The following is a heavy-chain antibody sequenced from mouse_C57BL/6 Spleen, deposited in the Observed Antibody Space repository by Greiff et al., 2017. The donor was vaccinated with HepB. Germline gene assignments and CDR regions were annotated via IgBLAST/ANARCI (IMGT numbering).Heavy chain of an antibody. CDR1: GYSFTDYN. V-gene: IGHV1-39*01. J-gene: IGHJ4*01. CDR3: AREKRVYYGRADYYAMDY. Sequence: EVQLQQSGPELVKPGASVKISCKASGYSFTDYNMNWVKQSNGKSLEWIGVINPNYGTTSYNQKFKGKATFTVDQSSSTAYMQLNSLTSEDSAVYYCAREKRVYYGRADYYAMDYWGQGTSVTVSS. CDR2: INPNYGTT. D-gene: IGHD1-1*01.